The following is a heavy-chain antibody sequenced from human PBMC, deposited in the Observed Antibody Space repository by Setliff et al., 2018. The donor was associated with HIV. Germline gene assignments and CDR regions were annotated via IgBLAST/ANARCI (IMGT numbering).Heavy chain of an antibody. V-gene: IGHV4-4*07. CDR3: ARGVVALSPRGPLDL. CDR2: IYPSGNI. CDR1: GGSISRYY. D-gene: IGHD5-12*01. J-gene: IGHJ4*03. Sequence: SETLSLTCTVSGGSISRYYWSWIRQPAGKGLEWIGRIYPSGNINYNPSLKSRLTMSIDTSKNQFSLKLSSVTATDTAVYYCARGVVALSPRGPLDLWGQGTLVTVSS.